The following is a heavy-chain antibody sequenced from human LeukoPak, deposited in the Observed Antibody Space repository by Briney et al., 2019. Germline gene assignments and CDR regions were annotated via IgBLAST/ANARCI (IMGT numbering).Heavy chain of an antibody. Sequence: SGGSLRLSCAASGFTFSSYEMNWVRQAPGKGLEWVSYISSSGSTIYYADSVKGRFTISRDSAKNSLYLQMNSLRAEDTAVYYCARDSMAIYDYVWGSYREESNYFDYWGQGTLVTVSS. D-gene: IGHD3-16*02. CDR1: GFTFSSYE. J-gene: IGHJ4*02. V-gene: IGHV3-48*03. CDR3: ARDSMAIYDYVWGSYREESNYFDY. CDR2: ISSSGSTI.